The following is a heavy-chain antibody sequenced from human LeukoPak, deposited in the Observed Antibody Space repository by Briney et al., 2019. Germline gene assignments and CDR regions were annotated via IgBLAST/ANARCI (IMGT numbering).Heavy chain of an antibody. CDR3: ARHPLGYGMDV. CDR2: IYYSGST. V-gene: IGHV4-59*08. CDR1: GGSISSYY. Sequence: SETLSLTCTVSGGSISSYYWSWIRQPPGKGLEWIGYIYYSGSTNYNPSLKSRVIISVDTSKNQFSLKLSSVTAADTAVYYCARHPLGYGMDVWGQGTTVTVSS. D-gene: IGHD3-16*01. J-gene: IGHJ6*02.